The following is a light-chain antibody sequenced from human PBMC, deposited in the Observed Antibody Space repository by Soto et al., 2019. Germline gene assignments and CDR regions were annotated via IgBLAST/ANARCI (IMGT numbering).Light chain of an antibody. CDR1: QSVTC. Sequence: EIVLTQSPGTLSLSPGERATLSCRASQSVTCLAWYQQKPGQGPRLLIYGASNRATGIPDRFSGSGSGTDFTLTISRLEPEDFAVYYCQQYGSSPWTFGQGTKVEIK. V-gene: IGKV3-20*01. J-gene: IGKJ1*01. CDR3: QQYGSSPWT. CDR2: GAS.